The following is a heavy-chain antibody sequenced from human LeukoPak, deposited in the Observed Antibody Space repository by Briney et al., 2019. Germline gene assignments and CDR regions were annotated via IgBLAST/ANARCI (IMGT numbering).Heavy chain of an antibody. CDR2: IYYSGLT. V-gene: IGHV4-31*03. D-gene: IGHD3-3*01. CDR1: GVSITNGGNY. CDR3: AKESGLSFDS. Sequence: SETLSLTCTVSGVSITNGGNYWTWLRQLPERGLEWLGYIYYSGLTSYNPSLQSRLSISRDTSKNQFSLTLTFVTAADTAVYYCAKESGLSFDSWGQGGLVTVSS. J-gene: IGHJ4*02.